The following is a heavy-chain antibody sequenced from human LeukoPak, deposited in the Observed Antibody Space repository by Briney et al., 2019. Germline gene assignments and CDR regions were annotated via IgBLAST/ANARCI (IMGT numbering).Heavy chain of an antibody. J-gene: IGHJ3*02. CDR1: GGTFSSYA. CDR3: GAGSGSYFEAFDI. Sequence: SVKVSCKASGGTFSSYAISWVRQAPGQGLEWMGGIIPIFGIANYAQKFQGRVTITADESTSTAYMELSSLRSEDTAVYYCGAGSGSYFEAFDIWGQGTMVTVSS. CDR2: IIPIFGIA. V-gene: IGHV1-69*01. D-gene: IGHD3-10*01.